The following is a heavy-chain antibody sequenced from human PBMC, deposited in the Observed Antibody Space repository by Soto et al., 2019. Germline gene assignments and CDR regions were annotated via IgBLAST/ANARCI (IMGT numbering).Heavy chain of an antibody. CDR1: GYTFTSYY. CDR3: ARAAAVAGTGWYFDL. Sequence: QVQLVQSGAEVKKPGASVKVSCKASGYTFTSYYMHWVRQAPGQGLEWMGIINPSGGSTSYAQKFQGRVTMTRDTSTSTVYMDLSSLRAEDTAVYYCARAAAVAGTGWYFDLWGRGTLVTVSS. V-gene: IGHV1-46*03. CDR2: INPSGGST. J-gene: IGHJ2*01. D-gene: IGHD6-19*01.